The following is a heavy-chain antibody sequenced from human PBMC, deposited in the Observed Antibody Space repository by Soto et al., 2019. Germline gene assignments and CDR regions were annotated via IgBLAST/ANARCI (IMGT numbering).Heavy chain of an antibody. Sequence: GXSVKVSCGASGGTFSSYAISWVRQAPVQGLEWMGGIIPIFGTANYAQKFQGRVTITADESTSTAYMELSSLRSEDTAVYYCARDRGVVPAAAPHYYYYGMDVWGQGTTVTVSS. D-gene: IGHD2-2*01. CDR2: IIPIFGTA. CDR1: GGTFSSYA. J-gene: IGHJ6*02. CDR3: ARDRGVVPAAAPHYYYYGMDV. V-gene: IGHV1-69*01.